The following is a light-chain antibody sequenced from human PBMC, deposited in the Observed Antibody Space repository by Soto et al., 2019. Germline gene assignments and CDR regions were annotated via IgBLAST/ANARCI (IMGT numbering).Light chain of an antibody. J-gene: IGKJ1*01. CDR1: QSVSSSY. CDR2: GAS. V-gene: IGKV3D-15*01. Sequence: ELVMTQSPATMSVSPGERATLSCRASQSVSSSYLAWYQQQPGQAHRLLIYGASSRATGIPDRFSGSASGTEFTLTISSLQSEDFAVYYCQQYNYWPPWTFGQGTKVDIK. CDR3: QQYNYWPPWT.